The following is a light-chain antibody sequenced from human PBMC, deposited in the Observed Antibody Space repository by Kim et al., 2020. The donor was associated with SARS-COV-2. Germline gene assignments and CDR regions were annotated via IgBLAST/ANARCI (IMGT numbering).Light chain of an antibody. Sequence: ASVGDGVTSTCRASQCIANYLAWYQQNPGKAPKLLIYGVSTLASGVPSRFSGSGSETEFALTISSLQPEDFATYSCQQFYVYPRTFGQGTKVDIK. J-gene: IGKJ1*01. V-gene: IGKV1-9*01. CDR1: QCIANY. CDR3: QQFYVYPRT. CDR2: GVS.